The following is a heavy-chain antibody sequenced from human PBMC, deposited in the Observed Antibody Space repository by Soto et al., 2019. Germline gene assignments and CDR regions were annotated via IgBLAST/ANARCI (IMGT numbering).Heavy chain of an antibody. Sequence: SETLSLTCTVSGGSIRSGDYYWSWIRQPPGKGLEWIGYIYYRGSTYYNPSRSSRVTIPVDTSKNQFSLKLSSVTAADTAVYYCASAYHYYDRSGYYYPYYLDHWGQGTLVTVSS. J-gene: IGHJ4*02. D-gene: IGHD3-22*01. CDR3: ASAYHYYDRSGYYYPYYLDH. CDR1: GGSIRSGDYY. CDR2: IYYRGST. V-gene: IGHV4-30-4*01.